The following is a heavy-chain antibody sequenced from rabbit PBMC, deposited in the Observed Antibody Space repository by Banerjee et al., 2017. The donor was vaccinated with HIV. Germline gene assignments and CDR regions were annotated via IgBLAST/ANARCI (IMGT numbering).Heavy chain of an antibody. CDR2: ISTGSGST. Sequence: QEQLEESGGDLVKPEGSLTLTCTASGFSFSSSYWMCWVRQAPGKGLEWIGCISTGSGSTYYASWAKGRFTISKTSSTTVTLQMTSLTAADTATYFCARGGAYADVNYAALWGQGTLVTVS. D-gene: IGHD6-1*01. V-gene: IGHV1S45*01. CDR3: ARGGAYADVNYAAL. J-gene: IGHJ3*01. CDR1: GFSFSSSYW.